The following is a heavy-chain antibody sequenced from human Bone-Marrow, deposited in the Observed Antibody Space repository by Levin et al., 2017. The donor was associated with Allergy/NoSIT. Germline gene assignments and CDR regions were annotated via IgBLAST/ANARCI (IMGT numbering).Heavy chain of an antibody. CDR2: IYYSGST. CDR3: ARHVGDYYFDTSGVVDY. D-gene: IGHD3-22*01. J-gene: IGHJ4*02. Sequence: PGGSLRLSCTVSDGSITSSSYYWGWIRQPPGKGLEWIGSIYYSGSTHYKPSLKSRVTIFVDTSKNQFSLKLSSVTAADTAVYYCARHVGDYYFDTSGVVDYWGQGTLVTVSS. V-gene: IGHV4-39*01. CDR1: DGSITSSSYY.